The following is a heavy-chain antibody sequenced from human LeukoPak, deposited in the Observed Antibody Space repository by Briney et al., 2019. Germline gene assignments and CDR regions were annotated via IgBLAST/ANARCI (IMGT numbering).Heavy chain of an antibody. CDR2: IGTAGDP. D-gene: IGHD5-24*01. V-gene: IGHV3-13*05. CDR1: GFTFSSHG. CDR3: ARTTTMATLVH. Sequence: GGSLRLSCAASGFTFSSHGMHCVRQTTGKGLEWVSGIGTAGDPYYLDSVKGRFTISRENAKNSLYLQMNSLRASDTAVYYCARTTTMATLVHWGQGTLVTVSS. J-gene: IGHJ5*02.